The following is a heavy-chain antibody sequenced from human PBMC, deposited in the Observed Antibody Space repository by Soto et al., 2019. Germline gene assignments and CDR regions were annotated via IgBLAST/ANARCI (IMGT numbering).Heavy chain of an antibody. CDR2: FIPVYRTL. CDR1: GGTFSSYA. Sequence: SVTVSCTASGGTFSSYAISWVRQAPGQGLEWLGGFIPVYRTLNYAQKFQGRVTITADESTGTAYMTLSSLASDDTAVYYCATGVIWIGYFTVDSWGQGTPVTVSS. J-gene: IGHJ4*02. CDR3: ATGVIWIGYFTVDS. V-gene: IGHV1-69*13. D-gene: IGHD3-3*01.